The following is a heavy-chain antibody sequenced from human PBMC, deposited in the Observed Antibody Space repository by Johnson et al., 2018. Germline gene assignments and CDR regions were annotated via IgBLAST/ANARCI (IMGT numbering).Heavy chain of an antibody. J-gene: IGHJ4*02. CDR2: IRNKANTYAT. CDR3: ARGGNSFHYGPYFDY. Sequence: EVQLVESGGGLVQPGGSLRLSCAASGFTFSDHYMDWVRQAPGKGLEWVGRIRNKANTYATEYAASVKGRFTISRDDSEKSLYLQMNSLKSEDTAVYYFARGGNSFHYGPYFDYWGQGTLVTVSS. V-gene: IGHV3-72*01. D-gene: IGHD3-16*01. CDR1: GFTFSDHY.